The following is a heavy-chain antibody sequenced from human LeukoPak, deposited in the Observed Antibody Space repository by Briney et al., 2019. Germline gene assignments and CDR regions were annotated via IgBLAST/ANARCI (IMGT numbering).Heavy chain of an antibody. J-gene: IGHJ5*02. Sequence: SVKVSCKASGGTFSSYAISWVRQAPGQGLEWMGRIIPILGIANYAQKFQGRVTITADKSTSTAYMELSSLRSEDTAVYYCASAVSGYNWFDPWGQGTLVTVSS. D-gene: IGHD5/OR15-5a*01. CDR1: GGTFSSYA. CDR3: ASAVSGYNWFDP. V-gene: IGHV1-69*04. CDR2: IIPILGIA.